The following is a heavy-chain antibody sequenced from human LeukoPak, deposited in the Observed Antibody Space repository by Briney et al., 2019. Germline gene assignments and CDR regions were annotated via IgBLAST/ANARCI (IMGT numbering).Heavy chain of an antibody. CDR2: IYYSGST. CDR3: ARYRCTTATCGFDP. V-gene: IGHV4-59*08. Sequence: KPSETLSLTCTVSGGSISSYYWSWIRQPPGKGLEWIGYIYYSGSTNYNPSLKSRVTISVDTSKNQFSLKLSSVTAADTAVYYCARYRCTTATCGFDPWGQGTLVTVSS. CDR1: GGSISSYY. D-gene: IGHD2/OR15-2a*01. J-gene: IGHJ5*02.